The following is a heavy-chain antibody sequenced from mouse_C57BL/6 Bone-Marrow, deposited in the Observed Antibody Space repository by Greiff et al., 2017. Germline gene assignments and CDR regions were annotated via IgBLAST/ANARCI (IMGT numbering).Heavy chain of an antibody. CDR2: INPGSGGT. Sequence: QVQLQQSGAELVRPGTSVKVSCKASGYAFTNYLIEWVKQRPGQGLEWIGVINPGSGGTNYNEQFKGKATLTADKSSSTAYMQLSSLTSEDSAVYFCAVSRDGYYPYYFDYWGQGTTLTGSS. J-gene: IGHJ2*01. V-gene: IGHV1-54*01. CDR1: GYAFTNYL. D-gene: IGHD2-3*01. CDR3: AVSRDGYYPYYFDY.